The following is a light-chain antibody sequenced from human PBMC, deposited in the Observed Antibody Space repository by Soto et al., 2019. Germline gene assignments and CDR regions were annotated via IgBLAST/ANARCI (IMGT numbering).Light chain of an antibody. J-gene: IGKJ1*01. CDR2: ATS. CDR3: HQFGNSPWT. V-gene: IGKV3-20*01. CDR1: RSIGHNY. Sequence: DNVMTQSPETLYVSPGDRATLSCRASRSIGHNYLAWYQQKRGQPPRLLIYATSTRATGIPDRYSGSGYVTNFYLTISRLEPEDFAVYYCHQFGNSPWTFGQGTKVEIK.